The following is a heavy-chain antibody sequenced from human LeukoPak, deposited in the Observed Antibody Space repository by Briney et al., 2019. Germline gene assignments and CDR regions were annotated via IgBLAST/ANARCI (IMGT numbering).Heavy chain of an antibody. J-gene: IGHJ4*02. V-gene: IGHV3-23*01. CDR3: AKRLLHDSGSYYNENSFDY. CDR2: ISGSGDTT. D-gene: IGHD3-10*01. CDR1: GFTFSSYA. Sequence: RGSLRLSCAASGFTFSSYAMSWVRQAPGKGLEWVSGISGSGDTTYYADSVKGRFTISRDNSKNTLYLQMNSLRAEDTAVYYCAKRLLHDSGSYYNENSFDYWGQGTLVTVSS.